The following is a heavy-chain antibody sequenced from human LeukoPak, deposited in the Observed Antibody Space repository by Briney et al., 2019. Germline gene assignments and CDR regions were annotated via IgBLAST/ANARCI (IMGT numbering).Heavy chain of an antibody. V-gene: IGHV3-30-3*01. J-gene: IGHJ4*02. Sequence: GGSLRLSCAASGFTFSSYAMHWVRQAPGKGLEWVAVISYDGSNKYYADSVKGRFTISRDNSKNTLYLQMNSLRAEDTAVYYCAKVASSSWGPDYWGQGTLVTVSS. D-gene: IGHD6-13*01. CDR1: GFTFSSYA. CDR2: ISYDGSNK. CDR3: AKVASSSWGPDY.